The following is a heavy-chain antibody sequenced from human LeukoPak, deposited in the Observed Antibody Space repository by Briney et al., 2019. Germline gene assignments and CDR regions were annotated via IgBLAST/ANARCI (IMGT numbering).Heavy chain of an antibody. J-gene: IGHJ6*02. CDR3: AGGAAGLHYCSGGSCYSPDV. Sequence: PSETLSLTCAVSGGSFSGYLWSWIRQPPGRGLEWIGEINYNGQTTNYNPSLKSRVTISVDRSQNQFSLTLTSVTAADTAVYYCAGGAAGLHYCSGGSCYSPDVWGQGTTVTVSS. CDR1: GGSFSGYL. V-gene: IGHV4-34*01. D-gene: IGHD2-15*01. CDR2: INYNGQTT.